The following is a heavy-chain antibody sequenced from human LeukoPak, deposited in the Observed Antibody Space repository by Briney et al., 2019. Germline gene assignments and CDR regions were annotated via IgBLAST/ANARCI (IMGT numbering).Heavy chain of an antibody. D-gene: IGHD3-10*02. CDR1: GFTFSGYW. Sequence: GGSLRLSCVASGFTFSGYWMHWVRQAPGMGLVWVSRLNSDGTTINYADSVKGRFTISRDNAKNTVYLQMSGLRDDDTALYFCVRGAGGPRNYVLDYWGQGTLVTVSS. V-gene: IGHV3-74*01. J-gene: IGHJ4*02. CDR3: VRGAGGPRNYVLDY. CDR2: LNSDGTTI.